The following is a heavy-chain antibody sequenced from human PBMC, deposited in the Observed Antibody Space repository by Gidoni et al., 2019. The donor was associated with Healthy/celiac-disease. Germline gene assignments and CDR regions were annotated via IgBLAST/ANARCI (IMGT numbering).Heavy chain of an antibody. J-gene: IGHJ4*02. CDR3: ASDITMVRGPVNDEKEIFDY. Sequence: QVQLVESGGGVVQPGRSLRPSCAASGFPFSSYAMHWVRQAPGKGLEWVAVISYDGSNKYYADSVKGRFTISRDNSKNTLYLQMNSLRAEDTAVYYCASDITMVRGPVNDEKEIFDYWGQGTLVTVSS. D-gene: IGHD3-10*01. V-gene: IGHV3-30-3*01. CDR1: GFPFSSYA. CDR2: ISYDGSNK.